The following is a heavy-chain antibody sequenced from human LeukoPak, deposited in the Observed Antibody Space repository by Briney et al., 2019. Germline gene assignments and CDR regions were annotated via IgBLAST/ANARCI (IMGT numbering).Heavy chain of an antibody. Sequence: GESLKISCRGSGYGFTTYWIGWGRQMPGKGLEWMGYIYPGDSDTRYSPSFQGQVTISADKSISTAYLQWSSLKASDTAMYYCARGSGGGGDREYYFDYWGQGTLVTVSS. CDR2: IYPGDSDT. D-gene: IGHD3-16*01. CDR1: GYGFTTYW. V-gene: IGHV5-51*01. CDR3: ARGSGGGGDREYYFDY. J-gene: IGHJ4*02.